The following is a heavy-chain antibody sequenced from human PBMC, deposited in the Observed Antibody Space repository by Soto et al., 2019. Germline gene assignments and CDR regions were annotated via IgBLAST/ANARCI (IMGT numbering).Heavy chain of an antibody. CDR2: IIPIFGTA. Sequence: QVQLVQSGAEVKKPGSSVKVSCKASGGTFSSYAISWVRQAPGQGLEWMGGIIPIFGTANYAQKFQGRVTITADESTSTAYMELSSLRSEDTAVYYCASGLYSGYDIVHYYYYGMDVWGQGTTVTVSS. CDR3: ASGLYSGYDIVHYYYYGMDV. CDR1: GGTFSSYA. J-gene: IGHJ6*02. V-gene: IGHV1-69*01. D-gene: IGHD5-12*01.